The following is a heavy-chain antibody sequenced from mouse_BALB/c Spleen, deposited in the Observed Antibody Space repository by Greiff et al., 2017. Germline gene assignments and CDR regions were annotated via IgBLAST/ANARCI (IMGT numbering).Heavy chain of an antibody. J-gene: IGHJ3*01. Sequence: QVQLQQSGAELVKPGASVKLSCKTSGYTFTSYWIQWVKQRPGQGLGWIGEIFPGTGTTYYNEKFKGKATLTIDTSSSTAYMQLSSLTSEDSAVYFCARRGGTPFAYWGQGTLVTVSA. V-gene: IGHV1S132*01. CDR2: IFPGTGTT. D-gene: IGHD1-1*01. CDR1: GYTFTSYW. CDR3: ARRGGTPFAY.